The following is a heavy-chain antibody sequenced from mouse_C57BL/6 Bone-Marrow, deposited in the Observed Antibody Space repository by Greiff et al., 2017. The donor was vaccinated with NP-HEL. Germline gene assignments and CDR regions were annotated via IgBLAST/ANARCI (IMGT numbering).Heavy chain of an antibody. D-gene: IGHD2-4*01. CDR3: TTHYDYDEDYAMDY. Sequence: VHVKQSGAELVRPGASVKLSCTASGFNIKDYYMHWVKQRPEQGLEWIGRIDPEDGDTEYAPKFQGKATMTADTSSNTAYLQLSSLTSEDTAVYYCTTHYDYDEDYAMDYWGQGTSVTVSS. J-gene: IGHJ4*01. CDR2: IDPEDGDT. V-gene: IGHV14-1*01. CDR1: GFNIKDYY.